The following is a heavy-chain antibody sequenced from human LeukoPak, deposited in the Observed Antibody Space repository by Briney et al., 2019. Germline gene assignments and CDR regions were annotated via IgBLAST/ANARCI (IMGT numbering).Heavy chain of an antibody. CDR2: IYYSGST. D-gene: IGHD1-1*01. J-gene: IGHJ6*02. Sequence: SETLSLTCTVSGGSISSYYWSWIRQPPGKGLDWIAYIYYSGSTNYNPSLKSRVTISVDTSKNQFSLKLSSVTAADTAVYYCAREERNGDYYYGMDVWGQGTTVTVSS. CDR1: GGSISSYY. V-gene: IGHV4-59*01. CDR3: AREERNGDYYYGMDV.